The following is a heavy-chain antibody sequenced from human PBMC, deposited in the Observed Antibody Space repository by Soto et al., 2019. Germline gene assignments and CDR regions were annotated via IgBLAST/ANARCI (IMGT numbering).Heavy chain of an antibody. CDR2: IKSKTDGGTT. V-gene: IGHV3-15*07. Sequence: GSLRLSCAASGFTFSNAWMNWVRQAPGKGLEWVGRIKSKTDGGTTDYAAPVKGRFTISRDDSKNTLYLQMNSLKTEDTAVYYCTTGSIVVVPAAPSAYYYYGMDVWGQGTTVTVSS. D-gene: IGHD2-2*01. CDR3: TTGSIVVVPAAPSAYYYYGMDV. J-gene: IGHJ6*02. CDR1: GFTFSNAW.